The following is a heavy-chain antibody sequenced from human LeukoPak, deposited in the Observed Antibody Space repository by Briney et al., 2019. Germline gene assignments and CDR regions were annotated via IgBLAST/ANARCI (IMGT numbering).Heavy chain of an antibody. Sequence: ASVKVSCKASGYTFTSYGISWVRQAPGQGLEWMGWISAYNGNTNYAQKLQGRVTMTTDTSTSTAYMELRSLRSDDTAVYYCASQDVRFLEWSNGAFDIWGQGTMVTVSS. CDR3: ASQDVRFLEWSNGAFDI. V-gene: IGHV1-18*01. CDR1: GYTFTSYG. J-gene: IGHJ3*02. CDR2: ISAYNGNT. D-gene: IGHD3-3*01.